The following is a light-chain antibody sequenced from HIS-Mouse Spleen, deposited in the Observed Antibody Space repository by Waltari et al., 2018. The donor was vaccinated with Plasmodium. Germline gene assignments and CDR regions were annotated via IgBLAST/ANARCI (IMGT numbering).Light chain of an antibody. CDR2: EGS. Sequence: QSALTQPASVSGSPGQSITISCTGTSSDVGSYHLVSWYQQHPGKAPKIMIYEGSQRPSRVTKRFSDSKSRYPASLTISGLQAEDEADYYCCSYAGSSTWVFGGGTKLTVL. J-gene: IGLJ3*02. CDR1: SSDVGSYHL. V-gene: IGLV2-23*01. CDR3: CSYAGSSTWV.